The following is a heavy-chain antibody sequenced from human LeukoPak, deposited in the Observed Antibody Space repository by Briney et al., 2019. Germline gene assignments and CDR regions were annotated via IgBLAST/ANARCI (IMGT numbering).Heavy chain of an antibody. D-gene: IGHD6-13*01. CDR3: ARGHGQQLKDAFDI. CDR2: INPNSGGT. CDR1: GNSFNGYY. V-gene: IGHV1-2*02. J-gene: IGHJ3*02. Sequence: ASVKVSCKASGNSFNGYYIHWVRQAPGQGLEWMGWINPNSGGTNYAPKFQGRVTMTRDTSISTAYMELTRVTSDDTAVYYCARGHGQQLKDAFDIWGQGTMVTVSS.